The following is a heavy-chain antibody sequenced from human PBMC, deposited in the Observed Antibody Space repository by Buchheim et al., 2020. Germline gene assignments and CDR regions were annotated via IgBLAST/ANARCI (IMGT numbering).Heavy chain of an antibody. D-gene: IGHD5-18*01. Sequence: EVQLVESGGGLVQPGGSLRLSCAASGFTFSSYSMNWVRQAPGKGLEWVSYISSSSSTIYYADSVKGRFTISRDNAKNSLYLQMNSLRAEDTAVYYCARVSVSSSGYSYGSRKPETHFDYWGQGTL. CDR3: ARVSVSSSGYSYGSRKPETHFDY. CDR1: GFTFSSYS. V-gene: IGHV3-48*01. J-gene: IGHJ4*02. CDR2: ISSSSSTI.